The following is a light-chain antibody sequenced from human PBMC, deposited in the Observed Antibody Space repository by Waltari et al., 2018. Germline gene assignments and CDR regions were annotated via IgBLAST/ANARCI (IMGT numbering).Light chain of an antibody. CDR3: QSYDSSNHVV. V-gene: IGLV6-57*02. Sequence: NFILTQPHSVSESPGKTVTISCTGSNDDIARKFLHWYQQRPGSAPTTVIYEDYERPSGVPDRFSGSIDSSSNSASLTISGLKTEDEAHYYCQSYDSSNHVVFGGGTKLTVL. CDR2: EDY. CDR1: NDDIARKF. J-gene: IGLJ2*01.